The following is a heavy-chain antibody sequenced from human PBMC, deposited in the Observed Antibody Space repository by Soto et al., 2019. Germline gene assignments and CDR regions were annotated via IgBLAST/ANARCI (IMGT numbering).Heavy chain of an antibody. CDR1: GGTFSSYA. Sequence: QVQLVQSGAEVKKPGSSVKVSCKASGGTFSSYAISWVRQAPGQGLEWMGGIIPIFGTANYAQKFQGRVTITAGKSTSTAYMELSSLRSEDTAVYYCARDGATVTDLGDGMDVWGQGTTVTVSS. CDR2: IIPIFGTA. CDR3: ARDGATVTDLGDGMDV. D-gene: IGHD4-17*01. V-gene: IGHV1-69*06. J-gene: IGHJ6*02.